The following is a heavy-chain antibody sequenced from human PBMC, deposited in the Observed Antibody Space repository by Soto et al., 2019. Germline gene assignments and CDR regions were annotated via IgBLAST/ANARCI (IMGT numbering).Heavy chain of an antibody. D-gene: IGHD6-19*01. V-gene: IGHV3-33*01. CDR3: ATSGSGYSSGWYVPPVGMDG. CDR2: IWYDGSNK. Sequence: QVQLVESGGGVVQPGRSLRLSCAASGFTFSSYGMHWVRQAPGKGLEWVAVIWYDGSNKYYADSVKGRFTISIDNSKNPLYLQMTSLRAEDTAVYYCATSGSGYSSGWYVPPVGMDGWGQGTTVTVSS. J-gene: IGHJ6*02. CDR1: GFTFSSYG.